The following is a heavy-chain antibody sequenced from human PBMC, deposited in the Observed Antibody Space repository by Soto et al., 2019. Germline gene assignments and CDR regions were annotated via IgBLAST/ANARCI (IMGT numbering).Heavy chain of an antibody. Sequence: RRLSCAASGFTFSNFAMGWVRQGSGKGPEWVSSIVGNGGTTYYADSVKGRFTISRDNSRNTVYLQMKSLRVEDTAIYYCVKGVLWFGELSPRGQGTMVTVSS. CDR3: VKGVLWFGELSP. CDR1: GFTFSNFA. V-gene: IGHV3-23*01. J-gene: IGHJ1*01. D-gene: IGHD3-10*01. CDR2: IVGNGGTT.